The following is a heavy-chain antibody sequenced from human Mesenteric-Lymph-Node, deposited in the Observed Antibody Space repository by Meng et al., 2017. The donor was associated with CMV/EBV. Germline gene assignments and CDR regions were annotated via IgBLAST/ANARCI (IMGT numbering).Heavy chain of an antibody. V-gene: IGHV3-33*01. Sequence: GGSLRLSCAASGFTFSSYGMHWVRQAPGKGLEWVAVIWYDGSNKYYADSVKGRFTISRDNSKNTLYLQMNSLRAEDTAVYYCARATRGYCSSTSCGHWFDPWGQGTLVTVSS. CDR2: IWYDGSNK. J-gene: IGHJ5*02. CDR3: ARATRGYCSSTSCGHWFDP. CDR1: GFTFSSYG. D-gene: IGHD2-2*01.